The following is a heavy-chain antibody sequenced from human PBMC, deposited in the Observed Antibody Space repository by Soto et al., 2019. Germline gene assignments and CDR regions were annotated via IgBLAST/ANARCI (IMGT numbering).Heavy chain of an antibody. CDR1: GYAFTSYD. CDR2: MNPNSGNT. J-gene: IGHJ5*02. CDR3: ARCSTYGDYEPEPFDP. Sequence: ASVKVSCKASGYAFTSYDINWVRQATGQGLEWMGWMNPNSGNTNYAQKLQGRVTMTTDTSTSTAYMELRSLRSDDTAVYYCARCSTYGDYEPEPFDPWGQGTLVTVSS. D-gene: IGHD4-17*01. V-gene: IGHV1-18*01.